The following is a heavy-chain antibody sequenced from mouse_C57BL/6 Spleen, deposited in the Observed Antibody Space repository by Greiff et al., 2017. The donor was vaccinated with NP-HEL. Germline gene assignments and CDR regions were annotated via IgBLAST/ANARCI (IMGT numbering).Heavy chain of an antibody. Sequence: QVQLQQPGTELVKPGASVKLSCKASGYTFTSYWMHWVKQRPGQGLEWIGNINPSNGGTNYNEKFKSKATLTVDKSYSAAYMQLSSLTSEDSAVYYCARSDDYDGPWFAYWGQGTLVTVSA. J-gene: IGHJ3*01. CDR3: ARSDDYDGPWFAY. CDR2: INPSNGGT. D-gene: IGHD2-4*01. V-gene: IGHV1-53*01. CDR1: GYTFTSYW.